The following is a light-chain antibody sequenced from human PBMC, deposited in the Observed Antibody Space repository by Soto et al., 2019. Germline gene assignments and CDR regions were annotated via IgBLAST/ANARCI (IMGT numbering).Light chain of an antibody. CDR2: AAS. J-gene: IGKJ5*01. CDR3: QHLNSYPLT. V-gene: IGKV1-9*01. Sequence: DIQLTQSPSFLSASVGDRVTITCRASQGISSYLAWYQQKPGKAPKLLIYAASTLQSGVPSRFSGSGSGTEFSLTISSLQPEDFATYYCQHLNSYPLTFGQGTRREIK. CDR1: QGISSY.